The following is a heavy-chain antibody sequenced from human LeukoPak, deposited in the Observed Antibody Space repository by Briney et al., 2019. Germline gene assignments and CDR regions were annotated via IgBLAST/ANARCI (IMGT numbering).Heavy chain of an antibody. V-gene: IGHV3-7*01. CDR1: GFTFSSYW. Sequence: GGSLRLSCAASGFTFSSYWMSWVRQAPGKGLEWVANIKQDGSEKYYVDSVKGRFTISRDNAKNSLYLQMNSLRAEDTAVYYCAREGVYCSSTSCYASDAFDIWGQGTMVTVSS. D-gene: IGHD2-2*01. CDR2: IKQDGSEK. J-gene: IGHJ3*02. CDR3: AREGVYCSSTSCYASDAFDI.